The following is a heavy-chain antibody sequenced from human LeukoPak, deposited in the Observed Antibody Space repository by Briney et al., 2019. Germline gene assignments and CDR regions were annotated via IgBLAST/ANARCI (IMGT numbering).Heavy chain of an antibody. CDR1: GVTVSSTY. CDR3: AKSLYKYSSGSYFRPFDN. CDR2: IYYTGST. J-gene: IGHJ4*02. Sequence: PGGSLRLSCAASGVTVSSTYMSWVRQAPGKGLEWIGSIYYTGSTYDNPSLKSRVTISVDTSKNQFSLRLTSVTAADTAVYYCAKSLYKYSSGSYFRPFDNWGQGSLVTVSS. D-gene: IGHD3-10*01. V-gene: IGHV4-59*05.